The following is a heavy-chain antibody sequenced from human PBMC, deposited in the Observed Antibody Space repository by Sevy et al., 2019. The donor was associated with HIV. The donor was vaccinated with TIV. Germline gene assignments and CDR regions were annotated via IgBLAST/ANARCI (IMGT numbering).Heavy chain of an antibody. CDR2: IYYSGTT. J-gene: IGHJ3*02. CDR1: GGSISSYY. Sequence: SETLSLTCTVSGGSISSYYWSWIRQPPGKGLEWIGHIYYSGTTNYNPSLKSRVTISLDTPKNQFYLKLSSVTAADTAVYYFANDAFDIWGQGTMVTVSS. CDR3: ANDAFDI. V-gene: IGHV4-59*08.